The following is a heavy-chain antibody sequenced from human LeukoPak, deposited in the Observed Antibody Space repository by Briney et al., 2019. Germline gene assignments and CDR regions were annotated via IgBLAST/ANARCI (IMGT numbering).Heavy chain of an antibody. CDR3: ARDSGSGTYY. V-gene: IGHV4-4*07. J-gene: IGHJ4*02. CDR1: GGSISSYY. D-gene: IGHD6-19*01. Sequence: PSETLSLTCTVSGGSISSYYWSWIRQPAGKGLEWIGRIYTSGSTSYNPSLKSRVTIPIDTSRNQFSLKLNSVTAADTAVYYCARDSGSGTYYWGQGTLVTVSS. CDR2: IYTSGST.